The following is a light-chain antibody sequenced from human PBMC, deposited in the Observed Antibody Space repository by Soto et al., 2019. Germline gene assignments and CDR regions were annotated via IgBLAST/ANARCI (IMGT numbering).Light chain of an antibody. CDR2: GAS. Sequence: EIVMTQSPASLSLSPGDSATLSCRASQNVNSNLAWYQQKPGQPPRLVILGASIRATDIPVRFSGGGSGTEFALTINSLQSEDFAVYYCQQYHNWPFTFGQGAKLEI. CDR1: QNVNSN. V-gene: IGKV3D-15*01. CDR3: QQYHNWPFT. J-gene: IGKJ2*01.